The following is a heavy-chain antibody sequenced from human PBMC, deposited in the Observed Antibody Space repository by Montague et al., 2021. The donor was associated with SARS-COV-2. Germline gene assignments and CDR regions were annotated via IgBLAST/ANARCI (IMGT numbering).Heavy chain of an antibody. J-gene: IGHJ4*02. D-gene: IGHD2-2*01. CDR1: GFTFSNYA. V-gene: IGHV3-23*01. CDR3: AKDRVVPPDRNLHY. CDR2: ISNSGSKQ. Sequence: SLRLSCAASGFTFSNYAMRWVRQAPGKGLEWVSAISNSGSKQRYADSVKGRFTISRDNSKNTLYLQMDSLRAEDTAVYYCAKDRVVPPDRNLHYWGQGTLVSVSS.